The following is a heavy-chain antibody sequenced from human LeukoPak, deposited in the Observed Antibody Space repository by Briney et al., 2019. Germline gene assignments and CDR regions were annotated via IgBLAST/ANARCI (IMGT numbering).Heavy chain of an antibody. CDR2: INPDGSRT. Sequence: PGGSLRLSCAASGCTFSSNWMHWVRQGQGKGPVLVSRINPDGSRTDYAESVKGRVTISRDNAKNTLSMEMNSLGDEDTAVYYCSRDFNGRNDFWGQGTLVTVSS. V-gene: IGHV3-74*01. CDR1: GCTFSSNW. D-gene: IGHD1-14*01. CDR3: SRDFNGRNDF. J-gene: IGHJ4*02.